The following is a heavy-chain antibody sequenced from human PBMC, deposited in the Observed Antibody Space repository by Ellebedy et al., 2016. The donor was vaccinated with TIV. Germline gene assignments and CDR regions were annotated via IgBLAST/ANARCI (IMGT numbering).Heavy chain of an antibody. D-gene: IGHD1-26*01. CDR2: IWYDGSNK. CDR3: VRGQGDRATTSWFDP. CDR1: GFTFSNYG. V-gene: IGHV3-33*01. Sequence: GESLKISXAASGFTFSNYGMHWVRQAPGKGLEWVAVIWYDGSNKYYADSVKGRFTISRDNAKNSLYLQMNSLRAEDTAVYYCVRGQGDRATTSWFDPWGQGTLVTVSS. J-gene: IGHJ5*02.